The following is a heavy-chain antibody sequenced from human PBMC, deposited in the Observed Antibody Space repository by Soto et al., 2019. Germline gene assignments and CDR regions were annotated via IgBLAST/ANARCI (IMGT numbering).Heavy chain of an antibody. J-gene: IGHJ4*02. CDR1: GDSINSFY. CDR3: ARTPHI. V-gene: IGHV4-59*01. Sequence: SETLSLTCTVSGDSINSFYWSWIRRPPGKGLEWIGFVYYNGTTKYNRSLKSRVTMSIDTSENQFSLKLGSVTAADTAVYYCARTPHIWGQGTLVTVSS. D-gene: IGHD2-15*01. CDR2: VYYNGTT.